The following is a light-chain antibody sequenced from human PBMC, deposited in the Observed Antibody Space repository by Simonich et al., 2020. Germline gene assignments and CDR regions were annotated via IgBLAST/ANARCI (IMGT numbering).Light chain of an antibody. J-gene: IGKJ1*01. CDR3: MQGTHWPPWT. CDR2: KVS. Sequence: DVVMTQSPLSLPVTLGQPASISCRSSQSLVHSDGKTYLNWFQQRPGQSPRRLIYKVSNRDSGVPVRFIGSGSGTDFTLKISRVEAEDVGVYYCMQGTHWPPWTFGQGTKVEIK. CDR1: QSLVHSDGKTY. V-gene: IGKV2-30*02.